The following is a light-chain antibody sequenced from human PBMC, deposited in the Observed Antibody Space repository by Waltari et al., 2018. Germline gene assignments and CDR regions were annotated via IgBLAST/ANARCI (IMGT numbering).Light chain of an antibody. CDR2: STT. J-gene: IGLJ1*01. CDR3: LLYYGTTQRV. V-gene: IGLV7-43*01. CDR1: TGPVTSGPY. Sequence: QTVVTQEPSLPVAPGGTVTPTCASSTGPVTSGPYPNWFQLKPGQAPTALIYSTTNRHSWTPARFSGSLLGGKAALTLSYVQPEDEAEYYCLLYYGTTQRVFGTGTNVSVL.